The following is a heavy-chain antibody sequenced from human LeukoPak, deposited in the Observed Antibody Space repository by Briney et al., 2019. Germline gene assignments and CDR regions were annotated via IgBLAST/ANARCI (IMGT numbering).Heavy chain of an antibody. CDR3: ARAQMATTRGPFDY. J-gene: IGHJ4*02. D-gene: IGHD5-24*01. V-gene: IGHV1-18*01. Sequence: ASVKVSCKASGYTFTSYGISWVRQAPGQGLEWMGWISAYNGNTNYAQKLQGRVTMTTDTSTSTAYMELRSLRSDDTAVYYCARAQMATTRGPFDYWGQGTLVTVSS. CDR1: GYTFTSYG. CDR2: ISAYNGNT.